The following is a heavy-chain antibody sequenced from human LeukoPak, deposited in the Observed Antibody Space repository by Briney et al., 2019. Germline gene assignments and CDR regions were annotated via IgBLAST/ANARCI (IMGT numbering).Heavy chain of an antibody. V-gene: IGHV4-59*08. CDR2: IYYSGST. J-gene: IGHJ3*02. D-gene: IGHD6-13*01. CDR1: GGSIGSYY. CDR3: ARLRTRSSSRGSAFDI. Sequence: SETLSLTGTVAGGSIGSYYWSGIRQPPGKGQEVIGYIYYSGSTNYNPSLKSRVTISVDTSKHQFSMKPSSVTAAGTAVYYCARLRTRSSSRGSAFDIWGQGTMVTVSS.